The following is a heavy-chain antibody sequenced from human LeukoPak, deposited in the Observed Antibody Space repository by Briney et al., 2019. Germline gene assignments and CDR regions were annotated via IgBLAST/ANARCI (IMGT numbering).Heavy chain of an antibody. CDR2: IYTRGCT. J-gene: IGHJ4*02. CDR1: GGSISSGSYY. CDR3: ARAGFMVSAMVTWADY. D-gene: IGHD5-18*01. Sequence: SQTLSLTCTVSGGSISSGSYYWSWIRQPAGKGLEWIGCIYTRGCTNYNPPLKRRVTMSVDTYKRQFAQNLSSVTAADTAVYYCARAGFMVSAMVTWADYWGQGTLVTVSS. V-gene: IGHV4-61*02.